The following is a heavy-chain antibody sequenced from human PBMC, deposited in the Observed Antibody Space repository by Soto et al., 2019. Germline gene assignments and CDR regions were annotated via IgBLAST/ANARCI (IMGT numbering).Heavy chain of an antibody. D-gene: IGHD6-13*01. J-gene: IGHJ4*02. CDR3: ARAPPNEAFFGIAAAIGFDY. Sequence: SETLSLTCTVSGGSISSSSYYWGWIRQPPGKGLEWIGSIYYSGSTYYNPSLKSRVTISVDTSKNQFSLKLSSVTAADTAVYYCARAPPNEAFFGIAAAIGFDYWGQGTLVTVSS. V-gene: IGHV4-39*01. CDR2: IYYSGST. CDR1: GGSISSSSYY.